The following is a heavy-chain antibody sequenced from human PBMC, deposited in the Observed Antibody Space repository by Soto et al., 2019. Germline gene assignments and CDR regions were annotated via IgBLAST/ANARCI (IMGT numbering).Heavy chain of an antibody. CDR2: ITASGGST. D-gene: IGHD2-2*02. V-gene: IGHV3-23*01. CDR3: AHTQGIVLVPAAIWY. J-gene: IGHJ4*02. CDR1: GFTFSSYA. Sequence: VHLLESGGGLVQPGGSLRLSCAASGFTFSSYAMSWVRQAPGKGLEWVSGITASGGSTSYADSVKGRFTISRDNPKNTLYLQMNSLRAEDTAVYYCAHTQGIVLVPAAIWYWGQGTLVTVSS.